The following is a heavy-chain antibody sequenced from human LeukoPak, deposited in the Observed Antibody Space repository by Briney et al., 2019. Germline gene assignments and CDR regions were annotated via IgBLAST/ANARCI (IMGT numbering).Heavy chain of an antibody. V-gene: IGHV4-34*01. CDR1: GGSFSGYY. D-gene: IGHD6-19*01. Sequence: SETLSLTCAVYGGSFSGYYWSWIRQPPGKGLEWIGEINHSGSTNYNPSLKSRVTISVDTSKNQFSLKLSSVTAAGTAVYYCARVGSGWYSNYWGQGTLVTVSS. CDR2: INHSGST. CDR3: ARVGSGWYSNY. J-gene: IGHJ4*02.